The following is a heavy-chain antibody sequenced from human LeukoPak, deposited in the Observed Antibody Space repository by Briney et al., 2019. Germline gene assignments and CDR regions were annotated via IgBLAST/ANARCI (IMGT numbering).Heavy chain of an antibody. J-gene: IGHJ4*02. V-gene: IGHV1-46*01. CDR3: ARASPPPYSSGWYEEVYFDY. CDR2: INPSGGST. Sequence: GASVKVSCKASGYTFTSYYMHWVRQAPGQGLEWMGIINPSGGSTSYAQKFQGRVTMTRDTSMSTVYMELSSLRSEDTAVYYCARASPPPYSSGWYEEVYFDYWGQGTLVTVSS. CDR1: GYTFTSYY. D-gene: IGHD6-19*01.